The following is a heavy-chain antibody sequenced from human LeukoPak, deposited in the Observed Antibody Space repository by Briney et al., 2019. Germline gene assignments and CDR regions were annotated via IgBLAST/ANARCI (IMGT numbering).Heavy chain of an antibody. D-gene: IGHD5-18*01. V-gene: IGHV3-23*01. CDR1: GFTFSSYA. CDR2: ITASGGNT. J-gene: IGHJ4*02. Sequence: QPGGSLRLSCAASGFTFSSYAMGWVRQAPGKGLEWVSAITASGGNTYYADSVKGRFTISRDNSKNTLYPQVNSLRAEDTAVYYCAKGNGYSYGRYYFDYWGQGTLVTVSS. CDR3: AKGNGYSYGRYYFDY.